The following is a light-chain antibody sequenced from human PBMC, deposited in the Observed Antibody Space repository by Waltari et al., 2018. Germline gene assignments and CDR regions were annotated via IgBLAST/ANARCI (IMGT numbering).Light chain of an antibody. CDR3: QQYGNSPWT. CDR1: QSVRSSY. V-gene: IGKV3-20*01. Sequence: DIVMTQSPRSLTASLGERVTIRCKSSQSVRSSYLAWYQQKPGQAPRLLIHDASRRATGIPDRFSGSGSGTDFTLTITGLEPEDFAVYYCQQYGNSPWTFAQGTKVEIK. J-gene: IGKJ1*01. CDR2: DAS.